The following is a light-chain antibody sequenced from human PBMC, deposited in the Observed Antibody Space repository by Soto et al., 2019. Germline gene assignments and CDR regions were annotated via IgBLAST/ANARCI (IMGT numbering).Light chain of an antibody. V-gene: IGKV3-11*01. CDR3: HQHSNWTRRT. Sequence: EIVLTQSPATLSLSPGDRATLSCRASQSVSSYLAWYQQKPGQAPRLLIYDASNMATSIPARFSGSGSGTDFTLTISSREPEDFAVYYCHQHSNWTRRTFGQGTKLEIK. CDR1: QSVSSY. J-gene: IGKJ2*01. CDR2: DAS.